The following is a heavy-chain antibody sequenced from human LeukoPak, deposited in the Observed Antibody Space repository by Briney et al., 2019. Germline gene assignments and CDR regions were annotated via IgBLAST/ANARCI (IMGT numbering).Heavy chain of an antibody. CDR3: ARQYSDILTGYHRGELYWYFDL. Sequence: PSQTLSLTCTVSGGSISSGSYYCSWIRQPAGKGLEWIGGIYSSGSTNYKPSLKSRVTISLDTSKNQFSLKLSSVTAADTAVYYCARQYSDILTGYHRGELYWYFDLWGRGTLVTVSS. V-gene: IGHV4-61*02. CDR2: IYSSGST. D-gene: IGHD3-9*01. J-gene: IGHJ2*01. CDR1: GGSISSGSYY.